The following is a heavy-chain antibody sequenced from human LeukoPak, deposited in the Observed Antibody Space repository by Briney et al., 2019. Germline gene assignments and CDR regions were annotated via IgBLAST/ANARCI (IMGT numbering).Heavy chain of an antibody. CDR3: AKGAYYYDSSGYYHEYFQH. V-gene: IGHV3-23*01. D-gene: IGHD3-22*01. CDR2: IIGSGGST. CDR1: GFTFSSYA. J-gene: IGHJ1*01. Sequence: GGSLRLSCAASGFTFSSYAMSWVRQAPGKGLEWVSAIIGSGGSTYYADSVKGRFTISRDNSKNTLYLQMNSLRAEDTAVYYCAKGAYYYDSSGYYHEYFQHWGQGTLVTVSS.